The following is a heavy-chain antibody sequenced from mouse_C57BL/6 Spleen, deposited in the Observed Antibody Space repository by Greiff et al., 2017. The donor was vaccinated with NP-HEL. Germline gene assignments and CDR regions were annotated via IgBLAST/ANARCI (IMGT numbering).Heavy chain of an antibody. J-gene: IGHJ4*01. CDR3: AITLYAMDY. Sequence: VQLQQSGPELVKPGASVKISCKASGYTFTDYYMNWVKQSHGKSLEWIGDINPNNGGTSYNQKFKGKATLTVDKSSSTAYMELRSLTSEDSAVYYCAITLYAMDYWGQGTSVTVSS. V-gene: IGHV1-26*01. CDR2: INPNNGGT. CDR1: GYTFTDYY.